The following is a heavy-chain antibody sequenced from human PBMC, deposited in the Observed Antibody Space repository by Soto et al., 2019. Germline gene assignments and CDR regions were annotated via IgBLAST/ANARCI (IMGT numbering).Heavy chain of an antibody. J-gene: IGHJ5*02. CDR1: GFTFSSYA. CDR2: ISMSGTTM. Sequence: GGALRLSCAASGFTFSSYAMNWVRQSPGKGLEWVSYISMSGTTMFYADSVKGRFTISRDNAKKSLFLQMNSLRDEDTAMYYCARDAIGDATNWFDPWGQGILVTVSS. V-gene: IGHV3-48*02. CDR3: ARDAIGDATNWFDP.